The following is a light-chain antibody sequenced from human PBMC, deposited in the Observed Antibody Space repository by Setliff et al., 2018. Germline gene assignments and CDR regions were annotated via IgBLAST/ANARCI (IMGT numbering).Light chain of an antibody. Sequence: QSALPQPASVSGSPGQSIAISCTGTSSDVGGYNHVSWYQQHPGKAPNLMIYEVSNRPSGVSNRFSGSKSGNTASLTISGLQAEDEADYYCSSYTNTRTAYVFGTGTKVTVL. CDR1: SSDVGGYNH. CDR2: EVS. V-gene: IGLV2-14*01. J-gene: IGLJ1*01. CDR3: SSYTNTRTAYV.